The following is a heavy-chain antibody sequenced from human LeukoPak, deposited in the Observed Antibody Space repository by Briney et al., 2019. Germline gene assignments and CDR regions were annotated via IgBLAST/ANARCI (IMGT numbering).Heavy chain of an antibody. V-gene: IGHV3-48*01. CDR1: GFTFSTYS. D-gene: IGHD5/OR15-5a*01. CDR3: AREALRGDAFDI. CDR2: ISFTSSTI. Sequence: GGSLRLSCAASGFTFSTYSMNWVRQAPGKGLEWVSYISFTSSTISYADSVKGRFTISRDNAKNSLYLQMNSLRAEDTAVYYCAREALRGDAFDIWGQGTMVTVSS. J-gene: IGHJ3*02.